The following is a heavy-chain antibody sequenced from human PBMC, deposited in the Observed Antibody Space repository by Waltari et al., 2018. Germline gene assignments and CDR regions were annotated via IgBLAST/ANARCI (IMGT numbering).Heavy chain of an antibody. CDR3: ARGLYSGSYVFDY. Sequence: EVQLVESGGGLVKPGGSLRLSCAASGFPFSRYSMNWVRQAPGKGLEGVSSISSSSSYIYYADSVKGRFTISRDNAKNSLYLQMNSLRAEDTAVYYCARGLYSGSYVFDYWGQGTLVTVSS. CDR1: GFPFSRYS. J-gene: IGHJ4*02. V-gene: IGHV3-21*01. D-gene: IGHD1-26*01. CDR2: ISSSSSYI.